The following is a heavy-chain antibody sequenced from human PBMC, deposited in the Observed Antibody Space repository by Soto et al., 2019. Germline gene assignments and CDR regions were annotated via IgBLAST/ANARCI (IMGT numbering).Heavy chain of an antibody. D-gene: IGHD3-22*01. J-gene: IGHJ1*01. CDR3: ARVDGDRYDGNGYLGGD. V-gene: IGHV3-74*01. CDR1: GFTFSSYW. CDR2: IKSDGSGT. Sequence: EVQLVESGGGLVQPGESLTLSCAASGFTFSSYWMHWVRQAPGKGLVWVSRIKSDGSGTYYADSVKGRLTISRDNARNTLYLQMNSLRVEDTAVYSGARVDGDRYDGNGYLGGDWGQGTLVTVSS.